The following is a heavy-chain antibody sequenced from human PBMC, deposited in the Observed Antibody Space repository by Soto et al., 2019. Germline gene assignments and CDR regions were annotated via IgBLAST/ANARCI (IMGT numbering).Heavy chain of an antibody. Sequence: QVQLQESGPGLVKPSQTLSLTCTVSGGSISTGDYYWSWIREPPGKGLEWIGYIYYSGRTYYNPSPKSRVTTSVDTAKNQFSLKLSSVTAADTAVYYCARERPDVSRLDPWGQGTLVTVSS. CDR3: ARERPDVSRLDP. V-gene: IGHV4-30-4*01. D-gene: IGHD6-13*01. CDR1: GGSISTGDYY. CDR2: IYYSGRT. J-gene: IGHJ5*02.